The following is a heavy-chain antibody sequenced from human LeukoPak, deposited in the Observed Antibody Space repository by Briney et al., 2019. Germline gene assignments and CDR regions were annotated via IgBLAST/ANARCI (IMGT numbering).Heavy chain of an antibody. J-gene: IGHJ3*02. CDR2: ISYDGSNK. CDR3: ARERVYYDSSGYYYGDAFDI. V-gene: IGHV3-30*04. CDR1: GFTFSSYA. D-gene: IGHD3-22*01. Sequence: GGSLRLSCAASGFTFSSYAMHWVRQAPGKGLEWVAVISYDGSNKYYADSVKGRFTISRDNSKNTLYLQMNSLRAEDTAVYYCARERVYYDSSGYYYGDAFDIWGQGTMVTVSS.